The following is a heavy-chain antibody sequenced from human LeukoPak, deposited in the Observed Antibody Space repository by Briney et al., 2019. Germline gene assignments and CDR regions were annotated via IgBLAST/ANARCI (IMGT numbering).Heavy chain of an antibody. V-gene: IGHV3-23*01. D-gene: IGHD4-17*01. CDR2: ISGSGGST. CDR3: ARDPTAVSNQPQYYFDF. Sequence: GGSLRLSCAASGFTFSSYAMSWVRQAPGKGLEWVSAISGSGGSTYYADSVKGRFTISRDNSKNTLFLQMNSLRPEDTAVYYCARDPTAVSNQPQYYFDFWGQGTLVTVSS. CDR1: GFTFSSYA. J-gene: IGHJ4*02.